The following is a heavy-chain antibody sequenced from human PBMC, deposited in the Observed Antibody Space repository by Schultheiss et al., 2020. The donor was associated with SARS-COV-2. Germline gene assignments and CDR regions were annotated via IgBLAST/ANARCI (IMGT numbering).Heavy chain of an antibody. CDR3: ARVYGVGASTDWYFDL. D-gene: IGHD1-26*01. CDR1: GGSISRYY. CDR2: FYYSGST. V-gene: IGHV4-59*01. J-gene: IGHJ2*01. Sequence: SETLSLTCTASGGSISRYYWSWIRQPPGKGLEWIGYFYYSGSTNYNPSRRIRVTISVDTSKNQFSLKLSSVTAADTAVYYCARVYGVGASTDWYFDLWGRGTLVTVAS.